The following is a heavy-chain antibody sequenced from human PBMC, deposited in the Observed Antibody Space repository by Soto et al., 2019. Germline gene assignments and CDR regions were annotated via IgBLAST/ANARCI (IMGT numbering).Heavy chain of an antibody. V-gene: IGHV2-5*01. J-gene: IGHJ6*04. Sequence: PTLVNPTETLTLTCTFSGFSLSTRGMGVAWIRQPPGRALECLALIYWNDDPRYSPSLRSRLTSTKDTTKNQVFLTMTNRDPVDTPPYSWAQRPPECVMAVWGKGTMVT. CDR1: GFSLSTRGMG. D-gene: IGHD3-3*01. CDR2: IYWNDDP. CDR3: AQRPPECVMAV.